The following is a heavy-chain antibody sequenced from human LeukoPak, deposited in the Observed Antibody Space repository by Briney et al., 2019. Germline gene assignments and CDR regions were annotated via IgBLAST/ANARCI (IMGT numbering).Heavy chain of an antibody. J-gene: IGHJ3*02. CDR1: GGSISSYY. CDR2: IYYSGST. V-gene: IGHV4-59*01. D-gene: IGHD6-13*01. CDR3: ARRSSSSWYPNHDAFDI. Sequence: KPSETLSLTCTVSGGSISSYYWSWIRQPPGKGLEWIGYIYYSGSTNYNPSLKSRVTISVDTSKNQFSLKLSFVTAADTAVYYCARRSSSSWYPNHDAFDIWGQGTMVTVSS.